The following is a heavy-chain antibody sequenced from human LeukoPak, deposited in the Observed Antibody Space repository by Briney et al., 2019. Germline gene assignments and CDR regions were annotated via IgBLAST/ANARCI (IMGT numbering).Heavy chain of an antibody. V-gene: IGHV3-30-3*01. D-gene: IGHD6-13*01. CDR2: ISYDGSNK. J-gene: IGHJ5*02. CDR1: GFTFSSYA. CDR3: ARDVGGYSSSWYPPTGFDP. Sequence: GRSLRLSCAASGFTFSSYAMHWVRQAPGKGLEWVAVISYDGSNKYYADSVKGRFTISRDNSKNTLYLQMNSLRAEDTAVYYCARDVGGYSSSWYPPTGFDPWGQGTLVTASS.